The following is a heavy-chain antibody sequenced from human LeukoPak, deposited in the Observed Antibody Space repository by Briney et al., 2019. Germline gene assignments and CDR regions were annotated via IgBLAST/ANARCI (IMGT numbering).Heavy chain of an antibody. D-gene: IGHD6-19*01. V-gene: IGHV3-23*01. CDR2: ISGSGGTT. CDR1: GFTFSSYS. J-gene: IGHJ4*02. Sequence: GGSLRLSCAASGFTFSSYSMSWVRQAPGKGLEWVSAISGSGGTTYYADSVKGRFTISRDNSKNTLYLQINSLRAEDTAVYYCAKDHLPGIVVADRDYWGQGTLVTVSS. CDR3: AKDHLPGIVVADRDY.